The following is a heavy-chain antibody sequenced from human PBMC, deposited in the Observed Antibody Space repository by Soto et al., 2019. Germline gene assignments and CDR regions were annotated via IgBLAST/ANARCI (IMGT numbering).Heavy chain of an antibody. CDR2: IYWDDDK. Sequence: QITLKESGPTLVKPTQTLTLTCTLSGFSLSTSGVGVGWIRQPPGKALEWLALIYWDDDKRYRPSLKSRLTITKDPSKNQVVLTMTNMDPVDTATYYCAHRPARRDYSGYDFDYWGQGTLVTVSS. D-gene: IGHD5-12*01. CDR3: AHRPARRDYSGYDFDY. V-gene: IGHV2-5*02. CDR1: GFSLSTSGVG. J-gene: IGHJ4*02.